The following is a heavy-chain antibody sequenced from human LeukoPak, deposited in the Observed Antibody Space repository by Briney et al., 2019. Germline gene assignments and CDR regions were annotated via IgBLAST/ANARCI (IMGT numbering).Heavy chain of an antibody. J-gene: IGHJ4*02. Sequence: SETLSFTCVVYGGSFSGYYWSWIRQPPGKGLEWIGEINHSGSTNYNPSLKSRVTISVDTSKNQFSLKLSSVTAADTAVYYCARRRYLDYWGQGTLVTVSS. CDR1: GGSFSGYY. CDR2: INHSGST. CDR3: ARRRYLDY. V-gene: IGHV4-34*01.